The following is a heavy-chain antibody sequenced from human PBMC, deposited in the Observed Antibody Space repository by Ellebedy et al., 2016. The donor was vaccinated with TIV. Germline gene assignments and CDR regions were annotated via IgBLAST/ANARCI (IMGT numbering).Heavy chain of an antibody. D-gene: IGHD5-12*01. CDR3: ARVGWELGGYDDY. Sequence: AASVKVSCKASGYTFSNYFVHWARQAPGQGLEWMGIINPSGGSTSYAQKFQGRVTMTRDTSTSTAYMELSSLRSEDTAVYYCARVGWELGGYDDYWGQGTLVTVSS. J-gene: IGHJ4*02. V-gene: IGHV1-46*01. CDR2: INPSGGST. CDR1: GYTFSNYF.